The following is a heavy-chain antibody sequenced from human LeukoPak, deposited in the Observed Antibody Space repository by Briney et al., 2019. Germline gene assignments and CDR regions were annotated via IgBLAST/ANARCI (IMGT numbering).Heavy chain of an antibody. CDR2: MNPNSGNT. CDR3: ARGVYCSGGSCYSDYYYYMDV. CDR1: GYTFTSYD. J-gene: IGHJ6*03. Sequence: GASVKVSCKASGYTFTSYDINWVRQATGQGLEWMGWMNPNSGNTGYAQKFQGRVTITRNTSISTAYMELSSLRSEDTAVYYCARGVYCSGGSCYSDYYYYMDVWGKGTTVTVSS. D-gene: IGHD2-15*01. V-gene: IGHV1-8*01.